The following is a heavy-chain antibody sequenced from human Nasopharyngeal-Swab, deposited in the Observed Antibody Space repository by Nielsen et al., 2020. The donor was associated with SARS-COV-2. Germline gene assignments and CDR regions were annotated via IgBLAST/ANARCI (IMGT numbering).Heavy chain of an antibody. CDR1: GLTLSDYY. D-gene: IGHD2-15*01. Sequence: GGSLRLSCAASGLTLSDYYMSWIRQAPGKGRDWVSYISSTSTYTNYADSVKGRFTISRDNAKNSLYLQMNTLRAEDTAVYYCARQGDCSGGRCSGGVDRWGQGTLVTVSS. J-gene: IGHJ5*02. CDR3: ARQGDCSGGRCSGGVDR. CDR2: ISSTSTYT. V-gene: IGHV3-11*03.